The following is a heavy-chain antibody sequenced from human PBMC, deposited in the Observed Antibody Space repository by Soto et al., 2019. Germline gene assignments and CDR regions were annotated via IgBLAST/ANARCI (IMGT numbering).Heavy chain of an antibody. CDR2: ISPMFGAA. D-gene: IGHD3-10*01. CDR1: GGTFNTYA. J-gene: IGHJ4*02. Sequence: QVQLVQSGAEMKKPGSSVKVSCQSSGGTFNTYAMNWVRQAPGQGPEWMGDISPMFGAANYAPKFQGRVNITADESTCTSYMQVSSLTSEDTALYFCAREVQVHTPAFVYWGQGTLVTVSS. CDR3: AREVQVHTPAFVY. V-gene: IGHV1-69*19.